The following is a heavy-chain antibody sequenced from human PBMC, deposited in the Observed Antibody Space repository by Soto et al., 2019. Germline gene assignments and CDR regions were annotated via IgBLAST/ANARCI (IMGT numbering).Heavy chain of an antibody. CDR1: GFTFSSYS. V-gene: IGHV3-21*01. CDR2: ISSSSSYI. CDR3: ARDQPGYSSGYGLGY. Sequence: ESGGGLVKPGGSLRLSCAASGFTFSSYSMNWVRQAPGKGLEWVSSISSSSSYIYYADSVKGRFTISRDNAKNSLYLQMNSLRAEDTAVYYCARDQPGYSSGYGLGYWGQGTLVTVSS. D-gene: IGHD5-18*01. J-gene: IGHJ4*02.